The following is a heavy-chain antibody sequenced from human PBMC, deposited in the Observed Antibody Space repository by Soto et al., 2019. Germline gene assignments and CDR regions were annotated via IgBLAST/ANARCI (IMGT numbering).Heavy chain of an antibody. CDR1: GYSFTSYW. Sequence: GESLKISCKGSGYSFTSYWIGWVRQMPGKGLEWMGIIYPCDSDTRYSPSFQGQVTISADRSINTAYLQWNSLEASDTAFYFCARSPRSSPYFDYWGQGALVTVSS. J-gene: IGHJ4*02. CDR3: ARSPRSSPYFDY. D-gene: IGHD6-13*01. CDR2: IYPCDSDT. V-gene: IGHV5-51*01.